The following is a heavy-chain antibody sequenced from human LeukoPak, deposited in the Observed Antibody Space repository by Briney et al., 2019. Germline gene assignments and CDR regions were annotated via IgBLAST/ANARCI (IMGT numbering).Heavy chain of an antibody. CDR2: IYSDGTT. D-gene: IGHD6-19*01. CDR1: GFTFSSHW. Sequence: AGGSLRLSCAASGFTFSSHWMHWVRQAPGKGLDWVSRIYSDGTTSYADSVKGRFTISRDNAKNTVYLQMNSLRAEDTAVYYCARQYSSGWYKGYFQYWGQGTLVTVSS. V-gene: IGHV3-74*01. CDR3: ARQYSSGWYKGYFQY. J-gene: IGHJ1*01.